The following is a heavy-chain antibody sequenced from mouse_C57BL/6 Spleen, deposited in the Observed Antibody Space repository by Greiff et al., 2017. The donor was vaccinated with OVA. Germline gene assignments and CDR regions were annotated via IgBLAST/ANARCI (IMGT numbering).Heavy chain of an antibody. CDR1: GYSFTGYY. D-gene: IGHD2-1*01. CDR2: INPSTGGT. J-gene: IGHJ2*01. Sequence: VQLQQSGPELVKPGASVKISCKASGYSFTGYYMNWVKQSPEKSLEWIGEINPSTGGTTYNQKFKAKATLTVDKSSSTAYMQLKSLTSEDSAVYYCARKDYYGNFYYWGQGTTLTVSS. V-gene: IGHV1-42*01. CDR3: ARKDYYGNFYY.